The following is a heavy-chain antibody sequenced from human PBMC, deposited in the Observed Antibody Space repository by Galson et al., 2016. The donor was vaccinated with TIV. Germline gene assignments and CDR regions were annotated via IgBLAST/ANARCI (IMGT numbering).Heavy chain of an antibody. J-gene: IGHJ6*02. D-gene: IGHD2-21*02. CDR2: ISSDGTT. CDR1: NFSVSRNY. Sequence: SLRLSCAASNFSVSRNYMSWVRQAPGKGLEWVSIISSDGTTHYADSVKGRFTISRDNSKNTLYLQVNSQRVEDTAIYYCARNRRHCGDNCYLYYYYGMDVWGHGTTVSVSS. V-gene: IGHV3-66*02. CDR3: ARNRRHCGDNCYLYYYYGMDV.